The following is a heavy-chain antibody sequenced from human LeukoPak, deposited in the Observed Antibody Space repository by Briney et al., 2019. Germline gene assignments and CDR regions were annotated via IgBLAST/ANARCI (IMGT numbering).Heavy chain of an antibody. D-gene: IGHD3-22*01. V-gene: IGHV3-23*01. CDR2: VSGNADTT. CDR3: AKDLGIGGSGF. Sequence: PGGSLRLSCAASGFTFSTYAMNWVRQAPGKGLEWVSGVSGNADTTYYADSVKGRFIIFRDNSKNTLSLQMNILRGEDTATYYCAKDLGIGGSGFWGQGTLVTVSS. CDR1: GFTFSTYA. J-gene: IGHJ4*02.